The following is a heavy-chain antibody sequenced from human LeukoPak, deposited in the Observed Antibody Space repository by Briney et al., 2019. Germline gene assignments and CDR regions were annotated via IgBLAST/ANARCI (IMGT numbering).Heavy chain of an antibody. V-gene: IGHV3-11*06. CDR3: ARPGVVVVPAAICDY. CDR2: ISSSSSYI. CDR1: GFTFSDYY. D-gene: IGHD2-2*01. J-gene: IGHJ4*02. Sequence: HGGSLRLSCAASGFTFSDYYMSWIRQAPGKGLEWVSYISSSSSYIYYADSVKGRFTISRDNAKNSLYLQMNSLRAEDTAVYYCARPGVVVVPAAICDYWGQGTLVTVSS.